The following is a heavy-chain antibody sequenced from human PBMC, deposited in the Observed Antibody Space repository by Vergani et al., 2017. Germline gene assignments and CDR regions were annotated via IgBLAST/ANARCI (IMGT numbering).Heavy chain of an antibody. V-gene: IGHV3-21*01. J-gene: IGHJ4*02. CDR2: ISSSSSYI. CDR1: GFTFSSYS. Sequence: EVQLVESGGGLVKPGGSLRLSCAASGFTFSSYSMNWVRQAPGKGLEWVSSISSSSSYIYYADSVKGRFTISRDNAKNSLYLQMNSLRAEDTAVYYCAGEEYYYDSSGYLDYWGQGTLVTVSS. CDR3: AGEEYYYDSSGYLDY. D-gene: IGHD3-22*01.